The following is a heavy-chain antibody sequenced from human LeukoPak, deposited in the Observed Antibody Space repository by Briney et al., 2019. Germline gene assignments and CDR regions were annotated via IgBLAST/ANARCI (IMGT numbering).Heavy chain of an antibody. CDR2: INPNSGGT. J-gene: IGHJ6*03. V-gene: IGHV1-2*02. Sequence: GASVKVSCKASGYTFTGYYMHWVRQAPGQGLEWMGWINPNSGGTNYAQKFQGRVTMTRDTSISTAYMELSRLRSDDTAVYYCARDGSSRGSGWSSLFYYYYMDVWGKGTTVTISS. CDR3: ARDGSSRGSGWSSLFYYYYMDV. CDR1: GYTFTGYY. D-gene: IGHD6-19*01.